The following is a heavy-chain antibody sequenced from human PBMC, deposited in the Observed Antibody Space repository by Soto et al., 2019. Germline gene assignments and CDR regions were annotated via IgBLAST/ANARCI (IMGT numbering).Heavy chain of an antibody. CDR1: GYTFTGYY. CDR3: ARDARFLEWLPPPYYYYMDV. Sequence: ASVKVSCKASGYTFTGYYMHWVRQAPGQGLEWMGWINPNIGGTNYAQKFQGWVTITRDTSISTAYMEVTSLRSEDTAVYYCARDARFLEWLPPPYYYYMDVWGKGTTVTVSS. V-gene: IGHV1-2*04. D-gene: IGHD3-3*01. J-gene: IGHJ6*03. CDR2: INPNIGGT.